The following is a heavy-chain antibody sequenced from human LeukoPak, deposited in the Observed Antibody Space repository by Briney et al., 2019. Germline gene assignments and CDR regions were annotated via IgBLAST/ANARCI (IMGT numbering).Heavy chain of an antibody. V-gene: IGHV3-30-3*01. D-gene: IGHD2-2*02. J-gene: IGHJ5*02. CDR3: ARGMIVVVLAAINEWFDP. Sequence: GRSLRLSCAASGFTFSSYAMHWVRQAPGKGLEWVAVISYDGSNKYYADSVKGRFTISRDNSKNTLYLQMNSLRAEDTAVYYCARGMIVVVLAAINEWFDPWGQGTLVTVSS. CDR2: ISYDGSNK. CDR1: GFTFSSYA.